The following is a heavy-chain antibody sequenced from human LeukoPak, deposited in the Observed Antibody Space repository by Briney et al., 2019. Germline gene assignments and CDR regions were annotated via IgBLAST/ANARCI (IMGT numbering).Heavy chain of an antibody. D-gene: IGHD6-13*01. CDR2: SCCSGST. CDR3: ARDKAAEGGEYFDY. V-gene: IGHV4-39*07. J-gene: IGHJ4*02. CDR1: GVSISSSSYY. Sequence: AETLSLTCTVSGVSISSSSYYWGWIRQPPGQGREWVVSSCCSGSTYYNPSLRSCITITVDTYKNQFFLKLSSVTAPDAAVYYCARDKAAEGGEYFDYWGQGTLVTVSS.